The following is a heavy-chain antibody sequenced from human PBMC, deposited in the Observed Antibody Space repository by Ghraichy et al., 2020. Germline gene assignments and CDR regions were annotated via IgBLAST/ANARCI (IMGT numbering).Heavy chain of an antibody. V-gene: IGHV4-30-4*01. CDR1: GGSISSADYY. Sequence: TLSLTCTVSGGSISSADYYWSWIRQPPGKGLEWIGYIYYSGSTYYNPSLKSRVTISVDTSKNQFSLKLISVTAADTAVYYCARAYVLRFPTVAFFDYWGQGTLLTVSS. CDR2: IYYSGST. CDR3: ARAYVLRFPTVAFFDY. J-gene: IGHJ4*02. D-gene: IGHD3-3*01.